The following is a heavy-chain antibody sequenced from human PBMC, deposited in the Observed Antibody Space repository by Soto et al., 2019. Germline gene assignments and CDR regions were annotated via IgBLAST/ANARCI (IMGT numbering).Heavy chain of an antibody. CDR2: IDPIDSYT. J-gene: IGHJ5*02. CDR1: GYIFTSYW. Sequence: GESLKISCKGSGYIFTSYWIGWVLQMPGKGLEWMGNIDPIDSYTNYSPSFQGHVTFSADTSISTAYLQWSSLKASDSAMYYCARIESITRNWFDPWGQGTLVTVSS. V-gene: IGHV5-10-1*01. D-gene: IGHD1-20*01. CDR3: ARIESITRNWFDP.